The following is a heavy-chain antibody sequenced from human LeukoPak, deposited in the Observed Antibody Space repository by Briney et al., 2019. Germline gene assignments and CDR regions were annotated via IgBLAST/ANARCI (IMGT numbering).Heavy chain of an antibody. Sequence: GGSLRLSCAASGFTFSSYSMNWVRQAPGKGLEWVSYISSSSSTIYYADSVKGRITISRDNAKNSLYLQMNSLRDEDTAVYYCATVRGGLQYCTSTRCYAFDYWGQGTLVTVSS. D-gene: IGHD2-2*01. CDR2: ISSSSSTI. CDR1: GFTFSSYS. J-gene: IGHJ4*02. CDR3: ATVRGGLQYCTSTRCYAFDY. V-gene: IGHV3-48*02.